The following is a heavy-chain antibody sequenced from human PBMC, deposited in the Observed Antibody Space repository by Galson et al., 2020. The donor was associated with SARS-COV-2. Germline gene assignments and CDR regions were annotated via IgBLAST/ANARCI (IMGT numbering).Heavy chain of an antibody. CDR3: ARSGHVLQYLGDF. D-gene: IGHD3-16*01. CDR2: IYSGGST. J-gene: IGHJ4*02. CDR1: GFSVSSSY. V-gene: IGHV3-66*02. Sequence: GGSLRLSCAASGFSVSSSYMSWVRQAPGKGLEWVSVIYSGGSTHYADSVKGRFTISRDSSKNTLYLHMNSLRAEDTAVYYCARSGHVLQYLGDFWGQGTLVTVSS.